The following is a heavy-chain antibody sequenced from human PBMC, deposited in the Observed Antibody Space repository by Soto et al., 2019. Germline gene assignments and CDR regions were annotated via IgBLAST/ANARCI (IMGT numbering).Heavy chain of an antibody. CDR1: GFTFRKYA. J-gene: IGHJ4*02. D-gene: IGHD6-19*01. V-gene: IGHV3-23*01. CDR2: ITESGSST. Sequence: PGGSLRLSCAASGFTFRKYAMTWVRQAPGQGLEYVSSITESGSSTYYADSVKGRFTISRDNSKNTLYLQMDSLRAEDTAVYYCARTTAVAGTPEFDYWGQGTLVTVSS. CDR3: ARTTAVAGTPEFDY.